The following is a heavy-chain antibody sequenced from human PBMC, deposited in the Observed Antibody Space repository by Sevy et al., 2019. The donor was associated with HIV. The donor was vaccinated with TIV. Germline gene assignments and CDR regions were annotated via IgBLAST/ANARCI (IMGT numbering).Heavy chain of an antibody. CDR3: ARDDGNYYFHY. CDR1: GFTFSKYW. Sequence: GGSLRLSCAASGFTFSKYWMGWVRQAPGKGLEWVANIKQDAGQKYYVDSVQGRFTISRDNAKNSLYLQMNSLRAEDTAVYFCARDDGNYYFHYWGQGILVTVSS. V-gene: IGHV3-7*01. D-gene: IGHD1-7*01. J-gene: IGHJ4*02. CDR2: IKQDAGQK.